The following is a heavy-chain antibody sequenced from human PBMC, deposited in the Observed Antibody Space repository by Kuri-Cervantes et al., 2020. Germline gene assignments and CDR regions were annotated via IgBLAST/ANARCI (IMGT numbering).Heavy chain of an antibody. CDR1: GGSISSYY. J-gene: IGHJ5*02. V-gene: IGHV4-59*12. Sequence: ESLKISCTVSGGSISSYYWSWIRQPPGKGLEWIGYIYYSGSTNYNPSLKSRVTISVDKSKNQFSLKLSSVTAADTAVYYCARGITFTMVRGVSTPFDPWGQGTLVTVSS. CDR2: IYYSGST. D-gene: IGHD3-10*01. CDR3: ARGITFTMVRGVSTPFDP.